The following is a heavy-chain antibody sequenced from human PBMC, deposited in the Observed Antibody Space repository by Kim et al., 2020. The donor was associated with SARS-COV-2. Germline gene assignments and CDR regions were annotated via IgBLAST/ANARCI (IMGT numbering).Heavy chain of an antibody. CDR3: ARGYNYAYGY. V-gene: IGHV1-2*06. CDR1: GYTFTDYN. D-gene: IGHD5-18*01. CDR2: VIGNNGGT. Sequence: ASVKVSCKASGYTFTDYNIHWVRQAPGQGPEWMGRVIGNNGGTDYAQKFQGRVTMTRDTSVSTAYMELSRLTSDDTAVYYCARGYNYAYGYWGQGTLVPV. J-gene: IGHJ4*02.